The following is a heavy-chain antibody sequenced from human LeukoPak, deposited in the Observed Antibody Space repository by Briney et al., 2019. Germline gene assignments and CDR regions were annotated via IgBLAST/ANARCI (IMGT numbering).Heavy chain of an antibody. Sequence: GGSLRLSCTASGFTLRNYWMHWVRQVPGKGLVWVSRINSDATSTNYADSVKGRFTISRDNAKDTLYLQMNSLRAEDSAVYYCARGSSDFSGYYYMDVWGKGTTVTVSS. CDR2: INSDATST. D-gene: IGHD2-2*01. J-gene: IGHJ6*03. V-gene: IGHV3-74*01. CDR3: ARGSSDFSGYYYMDV. CDR1: GFTLRNYW.